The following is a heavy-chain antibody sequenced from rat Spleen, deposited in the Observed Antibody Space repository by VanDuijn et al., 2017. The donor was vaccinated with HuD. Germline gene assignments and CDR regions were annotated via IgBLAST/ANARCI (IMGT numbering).Heavy chain of an antibody. V-gene: IGHV2-47*01. CDR3: TTFYYYDGTYYYPFAY. CDR2: IWGDGHT. D-gene: IGHD1-12*02. Sequence: QVQLKESGPGLVQPSQTLSLTCTVSGFSLTTNSVNWIRQPPGKGLEWMGGIWGDGHTDYNSPLRSRLNISRDTSKSQVFLEMNSLQTEDTAIYFCTTFYYYDGTYYYPFAYWGQGTLVTVSS. J-gene: IGHJ3*01. CDR1: GFSLTTNS.